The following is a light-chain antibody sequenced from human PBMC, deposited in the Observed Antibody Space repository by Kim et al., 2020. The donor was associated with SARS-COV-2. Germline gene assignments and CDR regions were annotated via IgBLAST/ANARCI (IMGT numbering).Light chain of an antibody. CDR2: KAS. CDR3: QQYHSFPYT. CDR1: QTISDW. J-gene: IGKJ2*01. V-gene: IGKV1-5*03. Sequence: AGRGARSTITCRASQTISDWLAWYRQNPGRAPQLLLYKASRLQSGVPSRFSGRGSGTEFPLTITSLQPDDFSTYFCQQYHSFPYTFGQGTKLEV.